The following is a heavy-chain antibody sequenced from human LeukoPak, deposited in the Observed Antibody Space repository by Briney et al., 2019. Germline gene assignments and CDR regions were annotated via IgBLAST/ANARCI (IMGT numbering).Heavy chain of an antibody. CDR1: GFTFSRYT. V-gene: IGHV3-23*01. CDR2: IIDNGRTT. D-gene: IGHD1-7*01. CDR3: ARGNSGVY. Sequence: GRSLRLSCAASGFTFSRYTMSWVRQAPGKGLEGVSDIIDNGRTTYYADSAKGRFTISRDNAKNSLYLQMNSLRVEDTAVYYCARGNSGVYWGRRTPVTVSS. J-gene: IGHJ4*02.